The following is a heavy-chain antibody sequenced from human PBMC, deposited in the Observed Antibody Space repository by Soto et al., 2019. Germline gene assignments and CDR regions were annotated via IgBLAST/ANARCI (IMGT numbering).Heavy chain of an antibody. V-gene: IGHV4-30-2*01. Sequence: QLQLPESGSGLVTPSQPLSLICAVSGGSISSGGYSWSWIRQPPGTGLEWIGYIYHSGSTYYNPSLKSRVTISVDRSKNQSSQKLSSVTGADTVVYYCASKRGVCSGFHYYYWGQGTQVTVSS. CDR1: GGSISSGGYS. J-gene: IGHJ4*02. D-gene: IGHD5-12*01. CDR3: ASKRGVCSGFHYYY. CDR2: IYHSGST.